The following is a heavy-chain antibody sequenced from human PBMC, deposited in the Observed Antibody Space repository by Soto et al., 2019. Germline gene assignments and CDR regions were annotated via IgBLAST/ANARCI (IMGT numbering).Heavy chain of an antibody. D-gene: IGHD7-27*01. CDR3: ARDTGDGTFDF. CDR1: GYTFSSYA. Sequence: ASVKISCKASGYTFSSYAMHWVRQAPGQRLEWMGWINAGYGNTKSSQKFQDRVTISRDTSASTAYMELTSLRSEDTAVYYCARDTGDGTFDFWGQGTLVTVSS. V-gene: IGHV1-3*01. CDR2: INAGYGNT. J-gene: IGHJ4*02.